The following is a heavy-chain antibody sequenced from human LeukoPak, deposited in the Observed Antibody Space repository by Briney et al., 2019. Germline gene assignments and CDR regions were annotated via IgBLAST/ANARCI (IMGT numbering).Heavy chain of an antibody. J-gene: IGHJ4*02. Sequence: SVKVSCKASGGTFGSYAISWVRQAPGQGLEWMGRIIPIFGIANYAQKFQGRVTITADKSTSTAYMELSSLRSEDTAVYYCAREGEYGDYVFDYWGQGTLVTVSS. CDR2: IIPIFGIA. D-gene: IGHD4-17*01. CDR1: GGTFGSYA. CDR3: AREGEYGDYVFDY. V-gene: IGHV1-69*04.